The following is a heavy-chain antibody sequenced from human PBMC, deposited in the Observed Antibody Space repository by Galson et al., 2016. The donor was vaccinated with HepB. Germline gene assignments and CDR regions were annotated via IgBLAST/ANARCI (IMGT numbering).Heavy chain of an antibody. D-gene: IGHD4/OR15-4a*01. CDR1: GDSVSTNSVS. V-gene: IGHV6-1*01. J-gene: IGHJ4*02. CDR3: ARIDYGTFDY. Sequence: CAISGDSVSTNSVSWNWIRQSPSRGLEWLGRTYYRSKWFHDYAPSVKGRITIIPDTSKNQFSLKLKSVTPEDTAVYYCARIDYGTFDYWGQGTLVTVSS. CDR2: TYYRSKWFH.